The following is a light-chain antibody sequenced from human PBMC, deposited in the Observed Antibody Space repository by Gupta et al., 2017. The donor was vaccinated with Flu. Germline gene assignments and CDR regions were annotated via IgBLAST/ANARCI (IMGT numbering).Light chain of an antibody. J-gene: IGKJ4*01. V-gene: IGKV1-39*01. CDR3: QQTYTVPPT. CDR2: SAS. CDR1: QDIDTY. Sequence: DIQMTQSPSSLSASVGDRVTITCRSSQDIDTYLNWFQKKPGIAPKLLIYSASSSKTGVPARFSGGGSGTDFALIISRLQPEDFATYCCQQTYTVPPTFGGGTTVEIK.